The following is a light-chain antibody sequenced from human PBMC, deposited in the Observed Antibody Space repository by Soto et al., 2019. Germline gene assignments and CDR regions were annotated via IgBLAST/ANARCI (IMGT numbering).Light chain of an antibody. V-gene: IGKV1-5*03. CDR1: QTISSW. CDR3: QHYNSYSEA. Sequence: DIQMTQSPSTLSGSVGDRVTITCRASQTISSWLAWYQQKPGKAPKLLIYKASTLKGGDPSRVSGSRSGTEYTLTISSLQPDDFATYYCQHYNSYSEAFGQGTKV. J-gene: IGKJ1*01. CDR2: KAS.